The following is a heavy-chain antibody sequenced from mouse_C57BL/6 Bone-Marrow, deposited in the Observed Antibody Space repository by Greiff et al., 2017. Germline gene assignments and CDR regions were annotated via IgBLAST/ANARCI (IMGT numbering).Heavy chain of an antibody. CDR3: ARLSMVKYAMDY. D-gene: IGHD2-1*01. CDR2: IYPGSGNT. V-gene: IGHV1-66*01. Sequence: VKLMESGPELVKPGASVKISCKASGYSFTSYYIHWVKQRPGQGLEWIGWIYPGSGNTTYNEKFKGKATLTADTSSSTAYRQLSSLTSEDSAVYYCARLSMVKYAMDYWGQGTSVTVSS. J-gene: IGHJ4*01. CDR1: GYSFTSYY.